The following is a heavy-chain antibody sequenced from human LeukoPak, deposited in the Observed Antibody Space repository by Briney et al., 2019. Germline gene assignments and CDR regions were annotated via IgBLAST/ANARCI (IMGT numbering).Heavy chain of an antibody. CDR1: GGFSRSYY. D-gene: IGHD4-11*01. V-gene: IGHV4-59*12. J-gene: IGHJ6*03. Sequence: SETLSLTCTVSGGFSRSYYWNWMRQPPGKGLEWIGYISNSGNSNSNPSLRSRLTISLDTSKDQFSLMLSSVTAADTAVYYCARETVKPWHMDVWGKGTTVTVSS. CDR2: ISNSGNS. CDR3: ARETVKPWHMDV.